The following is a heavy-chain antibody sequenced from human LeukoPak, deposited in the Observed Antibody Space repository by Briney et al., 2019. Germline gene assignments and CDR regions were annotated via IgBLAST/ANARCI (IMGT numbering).Heavy chain of an antibody. D-gene: IGHD1-26*01. V-gene: IGHV1-46*01. J-gene: IGHJ4*02. Sequence: ASVKVSCKASGYTFTSYYMHWVRQAPGQGLEWMGIINPSGDSTSYAQKFQGRVTMTRDTSISTAYMELSRLRSDDTAVYYCARDMDSGPDFFDYWGLGTLVTVSS. CDR2: INPSGDST. CDR1: GYTFTSYY. CDR3: ARDMDSGPDFFDY.